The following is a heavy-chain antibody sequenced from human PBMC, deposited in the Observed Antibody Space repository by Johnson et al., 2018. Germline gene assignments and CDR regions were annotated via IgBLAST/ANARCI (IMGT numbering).Heavy chain of an antibody. V-gene: IGHV3-30*03. D-gene: IGHD6-19*01. CDR2: ISYDGTNK. J-gene: IGHJ6*03. Sequence: QVQLVESGGGVVQHGRSLRLWCAASGFTFSNYGILWVRQDPGKGLEWVAMISYDGTNKYYGDSVRGRFTISSDNPKNTLYLQMSSLRDEDTAVYYCARGVAGACRAAFFYYYYMDVWGKGTTVTVSS. CDR3: ARGVAGACRAAFFYYYYMDV. CDR1: GFTFSNYG.